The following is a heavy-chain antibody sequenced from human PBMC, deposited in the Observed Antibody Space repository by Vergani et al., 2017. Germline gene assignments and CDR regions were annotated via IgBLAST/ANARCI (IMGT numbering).Heavy chain of an antibody. D-gene: IGHD2-8*02. CDR2: VLFDGSNE. CDR3: VRTEYCTGIACNTRFDS. J-gene: IGHJ5*01. V-gene: IGHV3-33*03. CDR1: GFTFNRYG. Sequence: QVQLVQSGGGVVQPGGSLRLSCVASGFTFNRYGMQWVRQAPGKGLEWVAYVLFDGSNEYYADSVKGRFIVSRDNAKNTVFLQMNNLRADDAGVYYCVRTEYCTGIACNTRFDSWGQGALVTVSS.